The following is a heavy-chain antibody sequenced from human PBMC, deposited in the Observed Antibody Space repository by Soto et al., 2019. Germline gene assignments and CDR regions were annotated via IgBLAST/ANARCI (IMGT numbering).Heavy chain of an antibody. Sequence: EVQLLEAGGGLVQPGGSLRLSCAASGFPFSSYALSWVRQAPGEGLDLVSAISGSGGSTYYADSVQGRFTISRVNSKNTLYLQMNSLRVEVTDVYYGAKVPGVVVIIGAFDIWGQGTMVTVSS. D-gene: IGHD3-22*01. CDR3: AKVPGVVVIIGAFDI. V-gene: IGHV3-23*01. CDR2: ISGSGGST. J-gene: IGHJ3*02. CDR1: GFPFSSYA.